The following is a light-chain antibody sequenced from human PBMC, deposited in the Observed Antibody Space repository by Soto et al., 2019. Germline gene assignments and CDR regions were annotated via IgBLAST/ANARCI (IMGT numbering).Light chain of an antibody. Sequence: QSALTQAASVSGSPGQSITISCTGTSSDVGSYNLVSWYQQHPGKAPKLMIYEVSKRRSGVSNRVSGSKSGNTASLTISGLQAEDEADYYCCAYAGSSTPYVFGTGTQLTVL. J-gene: IGLJ1*01. CDR3: CAYAGSSTPYV. V-gene: IGLV2-23*02. CDR2: EVS. CDR1: SSDVGSYNL.